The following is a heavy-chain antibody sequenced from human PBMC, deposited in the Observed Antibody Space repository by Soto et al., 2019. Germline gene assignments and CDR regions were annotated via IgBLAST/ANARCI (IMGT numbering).Heavy chain of an antibody. V-gene: IGHV3-48*02. D-gene: IGHD6-19*01. CDR1: GFTFSTFS. Sequence: EVQLVESGGGSVQPGGSLRLSCAASGFTFSTFSMNWVRQAPGRGLEWISYISGGGRPISYADSVKGRFTISRDNAKNSLYLQMDILTDEYTAVYYCARDLGWAFDSWGQGTLVTVSS. J-gene: IGHJ4*02. CDR3: ARDLGWAFDS. CDR2: ISGGGRPI.